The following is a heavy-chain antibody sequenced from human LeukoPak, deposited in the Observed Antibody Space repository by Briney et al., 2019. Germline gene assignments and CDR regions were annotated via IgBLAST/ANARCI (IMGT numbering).Heavy chain of an antibody. CDR1: GFTFSSYA. CDR2: ISYDGSNK. V-gene: IGHV3-30*04. Sequence: PGRSLRLSCAASGFTFSSYAMHWVRQASGKGLEWVAVISYDGSNKYYADSVKGRFTISRDNSKNTLYLQMNSLRAEDTAVYYCARNRVGDILFDYWGQGTLVTVSS. J-gene: IGHJ4*02. D-gene: IGHD4-17*01. CDR3: ARNRVGDILFDY.